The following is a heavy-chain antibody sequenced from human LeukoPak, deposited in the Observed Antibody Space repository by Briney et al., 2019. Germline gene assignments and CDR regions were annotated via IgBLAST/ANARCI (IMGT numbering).Heavy chain of an antibody. Sequence: GSLRLSCAASGFTFSSYAMHWVRQAPGKGLEWVAVISYDGSNKYYADSVKGRFTISRDNSKNTLYLQMNSLRAEDTAVYYCAKDLGGYYFDYWGQGTLVTVSS. CDR2: ISYDGSNK. CDR3: AKDLGGYYFDY. J-gene: IGHJ4*02. V-gene: IGHV3-30*04. D-gene: IGHD2-15*01. CDR1: GFTFSSYA.